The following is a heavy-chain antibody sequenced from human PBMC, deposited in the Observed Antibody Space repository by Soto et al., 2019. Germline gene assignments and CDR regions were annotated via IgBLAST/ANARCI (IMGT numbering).Heavy chain of an antibody. D-gene: IGHD1-1*01. CDR3: ARDERSMYDIGSHNDNYYYYGMDV. Sequence: ASVKVSCKASGGTFSSYAISWVRQAPGQGLEWMGGIIPIFGTANYAQKFQGRVTITADESTSTAYMELSSLRSEDTAVYYCARDERSMYDIGSHNDNYYYYGMDVWGQGTTVTVSS. CDR1: GGTFSSYA. J-gene: IGHJ6*02. CDR2: IIPIFGTA. V-gene: IGHV1-69*13.